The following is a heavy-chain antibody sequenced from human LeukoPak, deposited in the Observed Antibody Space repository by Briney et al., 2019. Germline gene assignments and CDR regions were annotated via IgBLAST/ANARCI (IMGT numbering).Heavy chain of an antibody. Sequence: SSETLSLSCTVSGGSISIDCYYWSWIRQPAGKGLEWIGRIYTSGGTNYNPSLKSRVTISLDTSKNQFSLKVSSVTAADTAVYYCARDEKGIAAAGAYWGQGTLVTVSS. D-gene: IGHD6-13*01. V-gene: IGHV4-61*02. CDR2: IYTSGGT. CDR3: ARDEKGIAAAGAY. J-gene: IGHJ4*02. CDR1: GGSISIDCYY.